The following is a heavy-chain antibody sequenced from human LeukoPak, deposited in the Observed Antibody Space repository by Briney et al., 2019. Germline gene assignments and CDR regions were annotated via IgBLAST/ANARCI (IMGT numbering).Heavy chain of an antibody. CDR2: IYYSGTT. J-gene: IGHJ6*04. D-gene: IGHD2/OR15-2a*01. CDR1: GDSISSSTYH. CDR3: ARDNRYFDPGIYYYYGMDV. Sequence: SETLSLTCTVSGDSISSSTYHWGWIRQPPGKGLEWIGSIYYSGTTFYNPSLKSRVTISLDTSKNQFSLKVSPVTAADTAVYYCARDNRYFDPGIYYYYGMDVWGKGTTVTVSS. V-gene: IGHV4-39*07.